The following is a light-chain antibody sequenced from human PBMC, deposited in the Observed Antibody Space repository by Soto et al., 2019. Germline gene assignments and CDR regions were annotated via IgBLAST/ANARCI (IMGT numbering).Light chain of an antibody. Sequence: EIVLTQSPATLSLSPGERATLSCRASQSVSSYLAWYQQKPGQAPRLLIYDASNRATGIPARFSGSGSGTDFTLTISSLEPEEFAVYYCQQRSNWPVTFGQGTTAE. CDR1: QSVSSY. CDR2: DAS. V-gene: IGKV3-11*01. CDR3: QQRSNWPVT. J-gene: IGKJ1*01.